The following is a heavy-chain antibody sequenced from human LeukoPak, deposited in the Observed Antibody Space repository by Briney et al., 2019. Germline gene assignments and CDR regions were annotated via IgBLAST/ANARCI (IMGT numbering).Heavy chain of an antibody. CDR2: IYYSGGT. D-gene: IGHD3-22*01. CDR3: ARRGGDSSGNFDY. V-gene: IGHV4-59*08. Sequence: PSETLSLTCTVSGGSISSYYWSWIRQPPGKGLEWIGYIYYSGGTNYNPSLKRRVPISVDSSKKQFSLRLSSVTAADTAVYYCARRGGDSSGNFDYWGQGTLVTVSS. CDR1: GGSISSYY. J-gene: IGHJ4*02.